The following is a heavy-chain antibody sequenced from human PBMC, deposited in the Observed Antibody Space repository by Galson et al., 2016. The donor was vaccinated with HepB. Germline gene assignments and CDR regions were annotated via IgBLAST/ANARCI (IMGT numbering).Heavy chain of an antibody. V-gene: IGHV4-59*01. CDR3: AREVHGYNDYLDS. CDR2: VYYSGNT. Sequence: SETLSLTCSVSGGSFNDFFWNWIRQPPGKGLELIGYVYYSGNTNYNPSLKSRVTISVDTSKNQFSLKLNSVTAADTAVYFCAREVHGYNDYLDSWGQGTLVTVSS. J-gene: IGHJ4*02. D-gene: IGHD1-1*01. CDR1: GGSFNDFF.